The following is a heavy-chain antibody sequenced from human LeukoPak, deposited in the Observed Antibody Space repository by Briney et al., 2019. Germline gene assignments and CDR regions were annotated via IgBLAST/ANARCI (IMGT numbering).Heavy chain of an antibody. V-gene: IGHV3-23*01. CDR1: GFTFSSYA. J-gene: IGHJ5*02. CDR2: ISGSGGST. D-gene: IGHD2-2*01. CDR3: AKDPYCSSTSCFSYNWFDP. Sequence: PGGSLRLSCAASGFTFSSYAMSWVRQAPGKGLEWVSAISGSGGSTYYADSVKGWFTISRDNSKNTLYLQMNSLRAEDTAVYYCAKDPYCSSTSCFSYNWFDPWGQGTLVTVSS.